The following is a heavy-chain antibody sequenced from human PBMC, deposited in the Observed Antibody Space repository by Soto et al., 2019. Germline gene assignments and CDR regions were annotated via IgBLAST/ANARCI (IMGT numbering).Heavy chain of an antibody. V-gene: IGHV3-30*18. CDR2: VSHDGRNT. J-gene: IGHJ4*02. Sequence: GGSLRLSCAASGFTFSDYAMHWVRQAPGKGLEWVVVVSHDGRNTHYADSVKGRFTISRDSSKNTVSLEMTSLRAEDTAVYYCAKGERQWLITSDFNYWGQGALVTVS. CDR1: GFTFSDYA. CDR3: AKGERQWLITSDFNY. D-gene: IGHD6-19*01.